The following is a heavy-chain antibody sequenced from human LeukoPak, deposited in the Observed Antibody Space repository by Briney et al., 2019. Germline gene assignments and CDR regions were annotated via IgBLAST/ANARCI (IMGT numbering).Heavy chain of an antibody. CDR2: MSYSGRT. CDR1: GGSISISNYY. D-gene: IGHD1-1*01. CDR3: ARDRRQRDYFDF. J-gene: IGHJ4*02. V-gene: IGHV4-39*07. Sequence: SETLSLTCTVSGGSISISNYYWGWIRQPPGKGLEWIGSMSYSGRTYYNPSLKTRVTVSLDTSKNQFSLKLNSVTAADTAVYYCARDRRQRDYFDFWGQGARVSVSS.